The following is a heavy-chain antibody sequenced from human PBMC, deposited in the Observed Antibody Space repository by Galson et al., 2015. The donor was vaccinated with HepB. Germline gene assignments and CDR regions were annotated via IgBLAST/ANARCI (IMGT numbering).Heavy chain of an antibody. J-gene: IGHJ4*02. CDR2: ISGSGGDT. Sequence: SLRLSCAASGFTFSSFAMSWVRQAPGKGLEWVSAISGSGGDTYYADSVKGRFTISRDNSKNTLYLQMDSLRAEDTAVYYCAEPLYGSGSYFPDYWGQGTLVTVSS. V-gene: IGHV3-23*01. CDR1: GFTFSSFA. CDR3: AEPLYGSGSYFPDY. D-gene: IGHD3-10*01.